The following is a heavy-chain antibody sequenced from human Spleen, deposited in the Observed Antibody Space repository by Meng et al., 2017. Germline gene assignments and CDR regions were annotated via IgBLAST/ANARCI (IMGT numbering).Heavy chain of an antibody. CDR2: TYHSGST. D-gene: IGHD6-13*01. Sequence: SETLSLTCAVSGYSISSGYYWGWIRQPPGKGLEWIGSTYHSGSTFYNPSLKSRVTISVDTSKNQFSLRLTSVTAADTAVYYCARDIARTYWYFDLWGRGTLVTVSS. V-gene: IGHV4-38-2*02. CDR3: ARDIARTYWYFDL. CDR1: GYSISSGYY. J-gene: IGHJ2*01.